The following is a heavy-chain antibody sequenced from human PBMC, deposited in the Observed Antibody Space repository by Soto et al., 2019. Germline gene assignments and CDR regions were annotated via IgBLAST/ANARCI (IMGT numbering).Heavy chain of an antibody. CDR2: IYHSGST. J-gene: IGHJ4*02. D-gene: IGHD3-22*01. Sequence: SETLSLTCAVSGGSISSGGYSWSWIRQPPGKGLEWIGYIYHSGSTYYNPSLKSRVTISVDRSKNQFSLKLSSVTAADTAVYYRARSGDDSPYYFDYWGQGTLVTVSS. CDR1: GGSISSGGYS. V-gene: IGHV4-30-2*01. CDR3: ARSGDDSPYYFDY.